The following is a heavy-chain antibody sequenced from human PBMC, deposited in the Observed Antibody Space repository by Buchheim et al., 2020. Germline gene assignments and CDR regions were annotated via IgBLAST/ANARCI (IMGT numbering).Heavy chain of an antibody. CDR1: EFTFSNYA. V-gene: IGHV3-23*04. D-gene: IGHD3-22*01. J-gene: IGHJ4*02. CDR3: AKDVAPGSGFYFNSDY. CDR2: ISDSGAYT. Sequence: EVQLVESGGGFVHPGGSLRLSCAASEFTFSNYAMNWVRQAPGKGLEWVSAISDSGAYTYYADSVKGRFTITRDNSKNTLFLQMNSLRAEDTAVYYCAKDVAPGSGFYFNSDYWGQGTL.